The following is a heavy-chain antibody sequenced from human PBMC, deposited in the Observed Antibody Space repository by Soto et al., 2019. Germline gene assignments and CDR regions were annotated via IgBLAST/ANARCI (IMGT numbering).Heavy chain of an antibody. Sequence: GESLKISCKGSGYSFTSYWIGWVRQMPGKGLEWMGIIYPGDSDTRYSPSFQGQVTISADKSISTAYLQWSSLKASDTAMYYCARGYCSGGSCYWGDLYYYGMDVWGQGTTVTVAS. CDR1: GYSFTSYW. CDR2: IYPGDSDT. V-gene: IGHV5-51*01. D-gene: IGHD2-15*01. CDR3: ARGYCSGGSCYWGDLYYYGMDV. J-gene: IGHJ6*02.